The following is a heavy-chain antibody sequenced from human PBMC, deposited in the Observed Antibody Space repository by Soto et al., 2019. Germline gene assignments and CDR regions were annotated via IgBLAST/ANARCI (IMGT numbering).Heavy chain of an antibody. J-gene: IGHJ6*02. V-gene: IGHV4-59*12. D-gene: IGHD3-10*01. CDR3: ARGPGSGSRRGYYYYYGMDV. Sequence: SETLSLTCSVSGGSLSSYFWSWIRQPPGKGLEWIWYIYYSGSTNYSPSLKSRVTISVDTSKNQFSLKLSSVTAADTAVYYCARGPGSGSRRGYYYYYGMDVWGQGTTVTVSS. CDR2: IYYSGST. CDR1: GGSLSSYF.